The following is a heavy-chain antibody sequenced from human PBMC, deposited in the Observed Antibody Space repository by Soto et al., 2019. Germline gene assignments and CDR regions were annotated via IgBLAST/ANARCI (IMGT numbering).Heavy chain of an antibody. CDR3: AREGSSSPEYFDF. J-gene: IGHJ4*02. CDR1: GGSMSSDDYY. V-gene: IGHV4-30-4*01. CDR2: IYYTGRT. Sequence: SXTLSRTGSVSGGSMSSDDYYWTWIRQPPGEGLEWIGYIYYTGRTSSTPSLESRVTISIDTSKNQFSLKLSSVSAADTAVYYCAREGSSSPEYFDFWGPGTLVTVSS. D-gene: IGHD2-15*01.